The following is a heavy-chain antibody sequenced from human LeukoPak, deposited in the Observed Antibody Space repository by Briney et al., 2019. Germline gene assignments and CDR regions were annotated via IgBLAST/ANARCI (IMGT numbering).Heavy chain of an antibody. D-gene: IGHD5-24*01. CDR3: ARDSGMATSYWYFDL. J-gene: IGHJ2*01. V-gene: IGHV4-4*07. CDR2: IYISGST. CDR1: GGSISSYY. Sequence: SETLSLTCTVSGGSISSYYWSWIRQPAGKGLEWIGRIYISGSTNYNPSLKSRVTISVDTSKNQFSLKLSSVTAADTAVYYCARDSGMATSYWYFDLWGRGTLVTVSS.